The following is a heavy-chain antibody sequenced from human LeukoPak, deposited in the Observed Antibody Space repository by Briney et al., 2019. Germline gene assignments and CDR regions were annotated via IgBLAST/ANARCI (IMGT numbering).Heavy chain of an antibody. CDR1: GYTFTSYG. CDR3: ATDPVDSSGWRDY. V-gene: IGHV1-18*01. CDR2: ISAYNGNT. J-gene: IGHJ4*02. D-gene: IGHD6-19*01. Sequence: ASVKVSCKASGYTFTSYGISWVRQAPGQGLEWMGWISAYNGNTNYAQKFQGRVTMTEDTSTDTAYMELSSLRSEDTAVYYCATDPVDSSGWRDYWGQGTLVTVSS.